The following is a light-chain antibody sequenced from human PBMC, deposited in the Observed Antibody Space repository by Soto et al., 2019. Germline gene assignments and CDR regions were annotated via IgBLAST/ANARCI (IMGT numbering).Light chain of an antibody. CDR2: GNT. CDR3: QSYDSSLSGWV. J-gene: IGLJ3*02. Sequence: QSVLTQPPSVSGAPGQRLTNSCSGSSSNIGAGYDVHWYHRLPGRAPKLLIYGNTNRPSGVPDRFSGSKSGTSASLTITGLQAEDEADYYCQSYDSSLSGWVFGGGTKLTVL. CDR1: SSNIGAGYD. V-gene: IGLV1-40*01.